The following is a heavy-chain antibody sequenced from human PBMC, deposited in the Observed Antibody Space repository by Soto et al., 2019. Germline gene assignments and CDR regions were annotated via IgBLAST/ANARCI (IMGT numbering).Heavy chain of an antibody. CDR3: AVASNGDFDY. Sequence: DVQLVESGGGLIQPGGSLRLSCAASGFTFTRNWMSWVRQAPGKGPEWVANVKQDGGEQYYADSVRGRFTISRDNALNSLYLQTNSLRVEDTAVYYCAVASNGDFDYWGQGTLVTVSS. CDR1: GFTFTRNW. D-gene: IGHD2-2*01. CDR2: VKQDGGEQ. J-gene: IGHJ4*02. V-gene: IGHV3-7*01.